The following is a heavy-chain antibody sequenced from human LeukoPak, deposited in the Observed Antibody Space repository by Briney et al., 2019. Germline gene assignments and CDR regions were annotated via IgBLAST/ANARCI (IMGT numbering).Heavy chain of an antibody. CDR1: GGTFSSYA. V-gene: IGHV1-69*06. Sequence: SVKVSCKASGGTFSSYAISWVRQAPGQGLEWMGRIIPIFGTANYAQKFQGRVTITADKSTSTAYMELSSLRSEDSAVYYCARDETYGAPGDIWGQGTMVTVSS. CDR2: IIPIFGTA. J-gene: IGHJ3*02. CDR3: ARDETYGAPGDI. D-gene: IGHD4-17*01.